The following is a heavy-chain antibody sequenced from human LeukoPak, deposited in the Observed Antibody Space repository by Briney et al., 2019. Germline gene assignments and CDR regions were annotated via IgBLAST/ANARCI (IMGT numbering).Heavy chain of an antibody. CDR1: GGSISSYY. J-gene: IGHJ5*02. V-gene: IGHV4-4*07. Sequence: SETLSLTCTVSGGSISSYYWSWIRQPAGKGLEWIGRIYTSGSTNYNPSLKSRVTKSVDTSKNQFSLKLSSVTAADTAVYYCARVHTISSQFNWFDPWGQGTLVTVSS. CDR3: ARVHTISSQFNWFDP. D-gene: IGHD3-3*01. CDR2: IYTSGST.